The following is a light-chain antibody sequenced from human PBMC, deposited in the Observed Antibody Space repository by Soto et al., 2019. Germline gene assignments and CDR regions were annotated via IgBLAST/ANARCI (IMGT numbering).Light chain of an antibody. CDR2: DAS. Sequence: DIQMTQSPSTLSATAGDRVTITCRASQSISSCLAWYQHKPGKAPKLLIYDASTLDSGVPSRFSGSGSGADFPLTISLLQHDDCATYCYQQYDNSWTFGQGTRVEIK. CDR3: QQYDNSWT. CDR1: QSISSC. V-gene: IGKV1-5*01. J-gene: IGKJ1*01.